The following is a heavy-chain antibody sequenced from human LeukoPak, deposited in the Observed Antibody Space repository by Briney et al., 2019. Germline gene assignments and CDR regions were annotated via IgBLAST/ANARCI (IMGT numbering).Heavy chain of an antibody. CDR3: ARGRYYYDSSGYGLNWFDP. D-gene: IGHD3-22*01. CDR2: MNPNSGNT. J-gene: IGHJ5*02. Sequence: VASVKVSCKASGYTFTSYDINWVRQATGQGLEWMGLMNPNSGNTGYAQKFQGRVTMTRNTSISTAYMELSSLRSEDTAVYYCARGRYYYDSSGYGLNWFDPWGQGTLVTVSS. CDR1: GYTFTSYD. V-gene: IGHV1-8*01.